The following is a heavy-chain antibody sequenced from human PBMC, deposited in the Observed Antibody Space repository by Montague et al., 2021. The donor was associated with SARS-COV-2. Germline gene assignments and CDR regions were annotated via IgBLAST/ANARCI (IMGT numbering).Heavy chain of an antibody. CDR1: GGSFSAYY. D-gene: IGHD3-3*01. J-gene: IGHJ3*02. Sequence: SETLSLTCVVYGGSFSAYYWSCILQLPGKGLVWIGEINYRASTTYHQPPKSRVIILADTSKNQLSLQLVTVAAAATAVYYCARGTGPGSITLFGVIISGHVFDIWGQGTMVTVSS. CDR3: ARGTGPGSITLFGVIISGHVFDI. V-gene: IGHV4-34*01. CDR2: INYRAST.